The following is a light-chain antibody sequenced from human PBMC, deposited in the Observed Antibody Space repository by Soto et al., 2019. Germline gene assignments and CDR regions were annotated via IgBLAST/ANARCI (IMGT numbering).Light chain of an antibody. V-gene: IGKV3-11*01. CDR2: DAS. CDR1: QSISNY. CDR3: QQYHSWPPRT. Sequence: EIVLTQSPDTLSLAPGERATLSCRASQSISNYLAWYQQKPGQAPRLLIYDASNRATGIPARFSGSGSGTDFTLTISSLEPEDFAVYYCQQYHSWPPRTFGQGTKVDIK. J-gene: IGKJ1*01.